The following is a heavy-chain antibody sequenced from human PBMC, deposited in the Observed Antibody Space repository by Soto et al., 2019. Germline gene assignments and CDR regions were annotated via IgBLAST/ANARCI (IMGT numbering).Heavy chain of an antibody. CDR1: GGTSSNFV. D-gene: IGHD3-3*01. CDR2: ILPMFGAV. J-gene: IGHJ6*02. CDR3: ARPKRSGYDRGDSYYHTMDV. Sequence: QVQLVQSGTEVKKSGSSVKVSCRASGGTSSNFVITWVRQVPGQGLEWLGGILPMFGAVKYAQKFQDRLIITADRSTQTAAMERGSLRSEDTAVYYCARPKRSGYDRGDSYYHTMDVWGHGTTVKVS. V-gene: IGHV1-69*06.